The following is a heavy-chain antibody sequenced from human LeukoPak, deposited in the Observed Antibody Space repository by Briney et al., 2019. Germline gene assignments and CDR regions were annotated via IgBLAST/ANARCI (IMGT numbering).Heavy chain of an antibody. CDR1: GFTASSNY. D-gene: IGHD2-15*01. J-gene: IGHJ4*02. CDR2: IYSGGST. Sequence: GGSLRLSCAAPGFTASSNYMSWVRQAPGKGLEWVSVIYSGGSTYYADSVKGRFTISRDNSKNTLYLQMNSLRAEDTAVYYCASTQRGDYFDYWGQGTLVTVSS. CDR3: ASTQRGDYFDY. V-gene: IGHV3-66*01.